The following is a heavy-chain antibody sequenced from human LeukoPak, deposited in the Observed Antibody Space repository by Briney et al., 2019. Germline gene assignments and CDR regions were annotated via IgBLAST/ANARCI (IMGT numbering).Heavy chain of an antibody. Sequence: ASVKVSCKASGYTFTSYGISWVRQAPGQGLEWMGWISADTGNTKYAQKLQGRVTMTTDTSTSTAYMELRSLRSDDTAVYYCARLKDIVVVPAAYIDYWGQGTLVTVSS. CDR3: ARLKDIVVVPAAYIDY. V-gene: IGHV1-18*01. CDR2: ISADTGNT. J-gene: IGHJ4*02. D-gene: IGHD2-2*01. CDR1: GYTFTSYG.